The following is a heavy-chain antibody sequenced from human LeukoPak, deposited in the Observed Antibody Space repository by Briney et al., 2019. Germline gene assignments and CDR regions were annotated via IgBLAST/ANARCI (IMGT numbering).Heavy chain of an antibody. D-gene: IGHD2-15*01. CDR3: ARAKAFRSGVNCHDY. CDR1: GYSFTTYG. V-gene: IGHV1-18*01. Sequence: ASVKVSCKASGYSFTTYGISWVRQAPGQGLEWMGWISGYNGNRDYAQKVQDRVTLTTDTPTTTAYMELTSLRSDDTAVYYCARAKAFRSGVNCHDYWGQGTLVTVSS. CDR2: ISGYNGNR. J-gene: IGHJ4*02.